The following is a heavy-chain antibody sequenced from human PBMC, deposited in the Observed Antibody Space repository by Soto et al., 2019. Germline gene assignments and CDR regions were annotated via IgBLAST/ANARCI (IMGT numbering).Heavy chain of an antibody. CDR3: ARVNPGLDY. V-gene: IGHV3-21*01. CDR1: GFTFSTYS. CDR2: ISSASSYI. J-gene: IGHJ4*02. Sequence: GGSLRLSCAASGFTFSTYSLNWVRQAPGKGLEWVSSISSASSYIYYADSVKGRFTISRDNAKNSLVLEMNTLRAEDTDIYYCARVNPGLDYWGQGT.